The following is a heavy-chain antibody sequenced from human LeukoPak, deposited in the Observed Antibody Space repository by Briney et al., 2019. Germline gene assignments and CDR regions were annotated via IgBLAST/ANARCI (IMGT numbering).Heavy chain of an antibody. J-gene: IGHJ4*01. CDR1: GYTFTSYG. CDR2: ISAYNGNT. V-gene: IGHV1-18*01. D-gene: IGHD3-10*01. CDR3: ARAVEAMVPPYSFDS. Sequence: ASVKVSCKASGYTFTSYGISWVRQAPGQGLEWMGWISAYNGNTNYAQKLQGRVTTTTDTSTSTAYMELRSLRSDDTAVYYCARAVEAMVPPYSFDSWGQEPWSPSPQ.